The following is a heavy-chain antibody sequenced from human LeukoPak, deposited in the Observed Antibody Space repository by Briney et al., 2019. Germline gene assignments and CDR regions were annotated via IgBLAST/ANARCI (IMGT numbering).Heavy chain of an antibody. CDR2: IIPILGIA. D-gene: IGHD3-10*01. V-gene: IGHV1-69*04. Sequence: SSVKVSCKASGGTFSSYAISWVRQAPGQGLEWMGRIIPILGIANYAQKFQGRVTITADKSTSTAYTELSSLRSEDTAVYYCARAGGTLWFGETPFDPWGQGALVTVSS. CDR1: GGTFSSYA. CDR3: ARAGGTLWFGETPFDP. J-gene: IGHJ5*02.